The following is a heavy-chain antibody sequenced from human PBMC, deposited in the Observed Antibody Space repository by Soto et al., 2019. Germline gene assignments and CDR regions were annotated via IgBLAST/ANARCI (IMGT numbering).Heavy chain of an antibody. V-gene: IGHV3-23*01. CDR3: AKELAGGPYFDY. CDR1: GIIFSNYA. Sequence: HPGGSLRLSCAASGIIFSNYALSWVRQAPGKGLEWVSGISANGANTYYAESVKGRFTISRDNSKNTLTLQVNSLRADDTAVYYCAKELAGGPYFDYWGQGTLVTVSS. CDR2: ISANGANT. D-gene: IGHD6-13*01. J-gene: IGHJ4*02.